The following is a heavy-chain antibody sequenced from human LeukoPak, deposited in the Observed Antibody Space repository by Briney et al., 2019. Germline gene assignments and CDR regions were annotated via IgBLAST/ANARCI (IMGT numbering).Heavy chain of an antibody. CDR3: AKMSPYTSGWPSDC. Sequence: PGGSLRLSCAASGFTFSSYWMSWVRQAPGKGLEWVSTISSGGDSTYYPVSVKGRFTISRDNSKNTLYLQVKNVRAEDTAKYYCAKMSPYTSGWPSDCWGQGTLVTVSS. D-gene: IGHD6-19*01. V-gene: IGHV3-23*01. CDR1: GFTFSSYW. CDR2: ISSGGDST. J-gene: IGHJ4*02.